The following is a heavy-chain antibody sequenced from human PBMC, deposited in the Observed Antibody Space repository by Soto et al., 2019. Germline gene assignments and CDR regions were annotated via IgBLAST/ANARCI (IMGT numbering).Heavy chain of an antibody. V-gene: IGHV1-69*13. CDR3: ASQGSSRTWSEENWFDT. Sequence: GASVKVSCKASGGTFSSYAISWVRQAPGQGLEWMGGIIPIFGTANYAQKFQGRVTITADESTSTAYMELSSLRSEDTAVYYCASQGSSRTWSEENWFDTWGQGTLVTVSS. CDR2: IIPIFGTA. CDR1: GGTFSSYA. D-gene: IGHD6-13*01. J-gene: IGHJ5*02.